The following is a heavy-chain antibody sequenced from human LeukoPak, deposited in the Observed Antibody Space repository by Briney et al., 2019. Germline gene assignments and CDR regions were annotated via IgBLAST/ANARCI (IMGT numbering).Heavy chain of an antibody. CDR1: VYTFTCYY. CDR2: INPNSGGT. D-gene: IGHD6-19*01. J-gene: IGHJ4*02. Sequence: ASVKVSCKASVYTFTCYYMHWVRQAPGQGLEWMGWINPNSGGTNYAQKFQGRVTMTRDTSISTAYMELSRLRSDDTAVYYCAREGAQGSSGPDYWGQGTLVTVSS. CDR3: AREGAQGSSGPDY. V-gene: IGHV1-2*02.